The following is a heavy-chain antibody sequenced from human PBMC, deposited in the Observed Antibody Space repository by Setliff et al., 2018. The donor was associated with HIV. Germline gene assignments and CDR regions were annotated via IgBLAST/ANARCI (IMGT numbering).Heavy chain of an antibody. D-gene: IGHD1-26*01. V-gene: IGHV1-24*01. CDR2: YDAVEGTI. Sequence: ASVKVSCKVSGYTLSGLSMHWVRQASGKGLEWMGGYDAVEGTILYAQKFQGRVAMTEDMSADTTYLQLNSLTSEDTAVYFCARDHELGAFDLWGQGTMVTVS. J-gene: IGHJ3*01. CDR1: GYTLSGLS. CDR3: ARDHELGAFDL.